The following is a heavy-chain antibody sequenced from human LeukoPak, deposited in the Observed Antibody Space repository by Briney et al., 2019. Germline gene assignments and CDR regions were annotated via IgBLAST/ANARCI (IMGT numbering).Heavy chain of an antibody. CDR3: ALAPNSNWFDF. CDR2: IYHSGNT. CDR1: GDSMSSGDYH. D-gene: IGHD2-8*01. Sequence: SQTLSLTCTVSGDSMSSGDYHWSWVRQYPGKGLEWIGYIYHSGNTYYNPSLQSRLTMSVDTSKNQFSLKLTSLTAADTAVYYCALAPNSNWFDFWGPGTLVTVSS. J-gene: IGHJ5*01. V-gene: IGHV4-31*03.